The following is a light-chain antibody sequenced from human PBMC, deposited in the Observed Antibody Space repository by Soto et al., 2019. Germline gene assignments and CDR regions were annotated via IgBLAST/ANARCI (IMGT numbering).Light chain of an antibody. CDR2: GAS. CDR3: QLRIDWPIC. J-gene: IGKJ5*01. Sequence: TLSVPPEKRATLSCRASQSISNNLAWYQQKPGQAPRLLIYGASSRATGIPDRFSGSGSWTDFTLTIYNLDPESLAVYYCQLRIDWPICFAQGTRLEIK. V-gene: IGKV3-11*01. CDR1: QSISNN.